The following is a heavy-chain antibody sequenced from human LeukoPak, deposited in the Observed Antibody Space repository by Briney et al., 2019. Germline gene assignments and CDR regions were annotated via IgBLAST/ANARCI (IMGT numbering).Heavy chain of an antibody. CDR1: GFTFSSYG. D-gene: IGHD3-10*01. CDR3: ASGRYGSGSYEYDY. Sequence: GGSLRLSCAASGFTFSSYGMHWVRQAPGKGLEWVAVISYDGSNKYYADSVKGRFTISRDNSKNTLYLQMNSLRAEDTAVYYCASGRYGSGSYEYDYWGQGTLVTVSS. CDR2: ISYDGSNK. J-gene: IGHJ4*02. V-gene: IGHV3-30*03.